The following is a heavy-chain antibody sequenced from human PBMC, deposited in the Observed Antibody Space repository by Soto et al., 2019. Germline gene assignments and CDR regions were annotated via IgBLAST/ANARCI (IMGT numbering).Heavy chain of an antibody. CDR2: IIPIFGSA. V-gene: IGHV1-69*13. Sequence: SVKVSCKASGGTFSSYAISWVRQAPGQGLEWMGAIIPIFGSANYAQKFQGRVTITADESTRTVYMDLSSLTSEDTAVYYCARAQGGPRLDYYGMDVWGQGTTVTVSS. CDR1: GGTFSSYA. CDR3: ARAQGGPRLDYYGMDV. J-gene: IGHJ6*02.